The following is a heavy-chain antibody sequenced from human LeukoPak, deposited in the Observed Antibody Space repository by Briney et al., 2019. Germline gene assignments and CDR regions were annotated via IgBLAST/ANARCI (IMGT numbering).Heavy chain of an antibody. D-gene: IGHD2-15*01. CDR1: GYTFTGYY. J-gene: IGHJ3*02. CDR2: INPNSGGT. V-gene: IGHV1-2*02. Sequence: ASVKVSCKASGYTFTGYYMHWVRQAPGQGLQWMGWINPNSGGTDYAQKFQGRVTMTRDTSISTAYMELSGLRSDDTAVYYCARGRSSSAFDIWGQGTMVTVSS. CDR3: ARGRSSSAFDI.